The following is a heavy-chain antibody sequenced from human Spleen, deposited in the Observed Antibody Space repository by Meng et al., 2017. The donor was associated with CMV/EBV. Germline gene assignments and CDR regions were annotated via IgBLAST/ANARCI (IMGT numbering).Heavy chain of an antibody. J-gene: IGHJ6*02. V-gene: IGHV4-61*05. Sequence: SETLSLTCIVFGDSIRSSSYYWGWIRQPPGKGLEWIGYIHYSGNTNYNPSLKSRVSISVDTSRHQFSLKLSSLTAADTATYYCAGEPWEWYVGYGLDVWGQGTAVTVSS. CDR2: IHYSGNT. CDR3: AGEPWEWYVGYGLDV. D-gene: IGHD3-3*01. CDR1: GDSIRSSSYY.